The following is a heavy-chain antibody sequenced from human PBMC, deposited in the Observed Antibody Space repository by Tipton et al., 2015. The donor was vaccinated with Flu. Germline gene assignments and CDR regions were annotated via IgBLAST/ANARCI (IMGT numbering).Heavy chain of an antibody. CDR1: GGSISSDGYY. Sequence: GLVKPSQTLSLTCTVSGGSISSDGYYWSWIRQHPGKGLEWIGYIYYSGSTYYNPSLKSRVTISVDTSKNQFSLKLSSVTAADTAVYYCARVRAGTYYYGMDVWGQGTTVTVSS. CDR3: ARVRAGTYYYGMDV. J-gene: IGHJ6*02. CDR2: IYYSGST. D-gene: IGHD1-1*01. V-gene: IGHV4-31*03.